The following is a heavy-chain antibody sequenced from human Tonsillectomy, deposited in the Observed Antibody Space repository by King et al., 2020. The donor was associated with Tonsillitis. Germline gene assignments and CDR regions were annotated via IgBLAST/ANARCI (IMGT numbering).Heavy chain of an antibody. CDR3: ADHMGTHRPFDP. Sequence: QLQESGPGLVKPSETLSLTCTVSGGSIISSIYYWGWIRQPPGKGLEWIGTIYHSGSTYSNPSLTSRVSISVETSKNQFSLKLRSVTAADTAVYYCADHMGTHRPFDPWGQGTLVTVSS. CDR1: GGSIISSIYY. J-gene: IGHJ5*02. CDR2: IYHSGST. V-gene: IGHV4-39*01. D-gene: IGHD7-27*01.